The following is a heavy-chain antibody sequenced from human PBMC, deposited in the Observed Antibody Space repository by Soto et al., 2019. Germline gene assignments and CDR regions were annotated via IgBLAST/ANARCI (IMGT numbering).Heavy chain of an antibody. J-gene: IGHJ4*02. CDR1: GFTFSSYS. CDR2: ISSSSSYI. V-gene: IGHV3-21*01. D-gene: IGHD3-10*01. Sequence: EVQLVESGGGLVKPGGSLRLSCAASGFTFSSYSMNWVRQAPGKGLEWVSSISSSSSYIYYADSVKGRFTISRDNAKNSLYLQMNSLRAEDTAGYYCARDRGMVRGSQNYWGQGTLVTVSS. CDR3: ARDRGMVRGSQNY.